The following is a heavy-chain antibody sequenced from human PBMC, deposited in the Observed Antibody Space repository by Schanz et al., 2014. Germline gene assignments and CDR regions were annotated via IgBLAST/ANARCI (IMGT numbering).Heavy chain of an antibody. CDR1: GYTFTSHG. CDR3: ARGRGFYDY. Sequence: QGQLVQSGPEVKEPGASVKVSCEASGYTFTSHGISWVRQAPGQGLEWMGWIIPIHGIVNYAQRFQDRVRITADKSTSTAYMELSSLRSDDTAVYYCARGRGFYDYWGQGTLVTVSS. CDR2: IIPIHGIV. D-gene: IGHD3-10*01. V-gene: IGHV1-69*10. J-gene: IGHJ4*02.